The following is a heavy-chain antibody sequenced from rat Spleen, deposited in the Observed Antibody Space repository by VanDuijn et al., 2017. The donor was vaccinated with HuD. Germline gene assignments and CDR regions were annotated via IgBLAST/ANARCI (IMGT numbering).Heavy chain of an antibody. CDR2: VWDDGST. CDR3: RSPNYGGYGGYVMDA. D-gene: IGHD1-11*01. V-gene: IGHV2-1*01. Sequence: QVQLKESGPGLVQPSQTLSLTCTVSGFSLTSNSVHWIRQPPGKGLEWMGGVWDDGSTDYNSALKSRLSISRDTSKGQVFLKMTSLQTDDTAIYFCRSPNYGGYGGYVMDAWGQGTSVTVSS. J-gene: IGHJ4*01. CDR1: GFSLTSNS.